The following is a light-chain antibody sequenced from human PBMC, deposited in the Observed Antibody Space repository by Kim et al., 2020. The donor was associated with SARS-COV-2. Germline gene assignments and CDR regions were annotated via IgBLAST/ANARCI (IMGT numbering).Light chain of an antibody. CDR3: HQYGSSPEVT. V-gene: IGKV3-20*01. Sequence: EIVLTQSPGILSLSPGERATLSCRASQSVSSSYLAWYQQKPGQAPRLLIYGASSRANGIPDRFSGSGSGTDFTLTIGRLEPEDFAVYYCHQYGSSPEVTFGPGTKVDIK. J-gene: IGKJ3*01. CDR1: QSVSSSY. CDR2: GAS.